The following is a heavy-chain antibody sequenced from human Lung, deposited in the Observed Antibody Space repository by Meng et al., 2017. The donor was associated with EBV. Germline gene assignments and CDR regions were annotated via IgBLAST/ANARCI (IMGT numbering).Heavy chain of an antibody. CDR3: ASESGRGFTPDY. J-gene: IGHJ4*02. CDR2: LIPMSDAP. Sequence: QVQVVQSGAEVKKPGSPVKVSCRTSGGTFRSDAVSGVRQAPGQGLEWMGGLIPMSDAPHYAQKFQGRVTMTADESTSTHYMDLTGLRSDDTAVYYCASESGRGFTPDYWGQGTLVTVSS. V-gene: IGHV1-69*01. CDR1: GGTFRSDA. D-gene: IGHD3-10*01.